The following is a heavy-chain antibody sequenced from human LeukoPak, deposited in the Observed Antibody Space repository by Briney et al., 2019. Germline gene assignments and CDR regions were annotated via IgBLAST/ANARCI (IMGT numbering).Heavy chain of an antibody. J-gene: IGHJ4*02. D-gene: IGHD3-22*01. Sequence: ASVKVSCKASGYTFIGYYMHWVRQAPGQGLEWMGWMNPNSGGTNYAQKFQGRVTMTRDTSISTAYMELRRLRSDDRAVYYCARGPPTIVVVITTADFDSWGQGNLVTVSS. CDR3: ARGPPTIVVVITTADFDS. CDR1: GYTFIGYY. CDR2: MNPNSGGT. V-gene: IGHV1-2*02.